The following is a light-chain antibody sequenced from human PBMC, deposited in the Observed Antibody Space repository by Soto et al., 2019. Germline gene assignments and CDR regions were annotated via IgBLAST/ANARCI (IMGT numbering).Light chain of an antibody. CDR2: AAS. Sequence: DIQMTQSPSSLSASVGDRVTITCRASQGIRNDLSWYQQKPGKAPKRLIYAASSLQSGVPSRFSGSGSGTDFTLTISCLQSEDFASYYCQQYYSSPTFGGGTKVDIK. CDR3: QQYYSSPT. V-gene: IGKV1-17*01. J-gene: IGKJ4*01. CDR1: QGIRND.